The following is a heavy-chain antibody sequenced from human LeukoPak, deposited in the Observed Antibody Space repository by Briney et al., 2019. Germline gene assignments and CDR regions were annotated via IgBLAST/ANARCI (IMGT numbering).Heavy chain of an antibody. J-gene: IGHJ5*02. CDR1: GGSISTFY. CDR2: INNSGST. D-gene: IGHD6-25*01. Sequence: SETLSLTCTVSGGSISTFYWTWIRQPAGKGLEWIGRINNSGSTNYNPSLRSRVSMSVERSKNQFSVTLSSVTAAATAVYFCAREGGDPRWLDPWGQGTLVTVSS. CDR3: AREGGDPRWLDP. V-gene: IGHV4-4*07.